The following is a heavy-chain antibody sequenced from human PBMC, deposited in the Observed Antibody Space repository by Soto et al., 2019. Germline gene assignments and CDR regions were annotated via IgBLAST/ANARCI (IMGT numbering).Heavy chain of an antibody. J-gene: IGHJ5*02. Sequence: TLSLPCAVFGGSLSSGGFSWNWVPQPPGKGLEWIGYIYHSGSTLYNPSLKSRVTISVDKSKNQFSLKLSSVTAADTAVYYCARDQLEGNWFDPWGQGTLVTVSS. V-gene: IGHV4-30-2*01. D-gene: IGHD1-1*01. CDR1: GGSLSSGGFS. CDR3: ARDQLEGNWFDP. CDR2: IYHSGST.